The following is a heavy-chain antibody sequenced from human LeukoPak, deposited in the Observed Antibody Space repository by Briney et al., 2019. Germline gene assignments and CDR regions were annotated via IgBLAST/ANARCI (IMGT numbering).Heavy chain of an antibody. CDR1: GGSISSYY. Sequence: SETLSLTCTVSGGSISSYYWSWIRQPPGKGLEWIGEINHSGSTNYNPSLKSRVTISVDTSKNQFSLKLSSVTAADTAVYYCARRRGYSYGYSQHFDYWGQGTLVTVSS. CDR2: INHSGST. V-gene: IGHV4-34*01. J-gene: IGHJ4*02. CDR3: ARRRGYSYGYSQHFDY. D-gene: IGHD5-18*01.